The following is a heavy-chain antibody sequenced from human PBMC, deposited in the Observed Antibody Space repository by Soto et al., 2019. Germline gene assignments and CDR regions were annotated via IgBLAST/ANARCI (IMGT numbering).Heavy chain of an antibody. V-gene: IGHV4-31*03. Sequence: PSETLSLTCTVSGGSISSGGYYWSWIRQHPGKGLEWIGYIYYSGSTYYNPSLKSRVTISVDTSKNQFSLKLSSVTATDTAVYYCAILVNRDYYYYMDVWGKGTTVNVFS. CDR3: AILVNRDYYYYMDV. CDR2: IYYSGST. CDR1: GGSISSGGYY. J-gene: IGHJ6*03. D-gene: IGHD3-22*01.